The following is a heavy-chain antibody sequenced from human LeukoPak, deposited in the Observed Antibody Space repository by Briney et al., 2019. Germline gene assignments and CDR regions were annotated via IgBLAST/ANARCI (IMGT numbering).Heavy chain of an antibody. Sequence: SETLSLTCTVSGGSISSSSYYWGWIRQPPGKGLEGIGSIYYSGSTYYNPSLKSRDTISVDTSKNQFSLKLSSVTAADTAVYYCARLTGIAVAQKWGQGTLVTVSS. CDR2: IYYSGST. J-gene: IGHJ4*02. CDR1: GGSISSSSYY. V-gene: IGHV4-39*01. CDR3: ARLTGIAVAQK. D-gene: IGHD6-19*01.